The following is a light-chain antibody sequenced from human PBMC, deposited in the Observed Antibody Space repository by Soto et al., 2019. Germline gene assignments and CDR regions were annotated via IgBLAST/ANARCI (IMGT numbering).Light chain of an antibody. CDR1: QSVTSSY. J-gene: IGKJ3*01. V-gene: IGKV3-20*01. CDR2: GAS. CDR3: QQYGSSPVT. Sequence: EIVLTQSPGTLSLSPGERATLTCRASQSVTSSYLACYQQKPGQAPRLLMYGASSRTTGIPDRFSGSGSGTDFTLTISRLEPEEFAVYYCQQYGSSPVTFGPGTKVDIK.